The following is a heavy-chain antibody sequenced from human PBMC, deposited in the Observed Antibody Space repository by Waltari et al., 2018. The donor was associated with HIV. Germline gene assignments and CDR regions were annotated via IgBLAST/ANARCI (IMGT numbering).Heavy chain of an antibody. CDR2: INGDGSST. J-gene: IGHJ3*02. V-gene: IGHV3-74*01. CDR3: ARDRQPFDI. CDR1: GFTFSHYW. Sequence: EVPVVESGGGLVQPGGSLRLSWAASGFTFSHYWMHGGRQAPGKGLVWVSRINGDGSSTAYADSVKGRFTISRDNAKNTLYLQMNSLRAEDTAVYYCARDRQPFDIWGQGTMVTVSS. D-gene: IGHD6-13*01.